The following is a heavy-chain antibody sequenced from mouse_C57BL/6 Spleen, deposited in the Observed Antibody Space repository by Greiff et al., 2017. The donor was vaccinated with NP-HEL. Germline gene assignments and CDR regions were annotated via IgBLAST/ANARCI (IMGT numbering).Heavy chain of an antibody. CDR1: GFTFSDYG. CDR3: ARSYYSSYYAMDY. V-gene: IGHV5-17*01. CDR2: ICSGSSTI. D-gene: IGHD2-12*01. Sequence: DVHLVESGGGLVKPGGSLKLSCAASGFTFSDYGMHWVRQAPEKGLEWVAYICSGSSTIYYAATVKGRVTFSVDNSKNTLFLQMTSLTSEDTAMYYCARSYYSSYYAMDYWGQGTSVTVSA. J-gene: IGHJ4*01.